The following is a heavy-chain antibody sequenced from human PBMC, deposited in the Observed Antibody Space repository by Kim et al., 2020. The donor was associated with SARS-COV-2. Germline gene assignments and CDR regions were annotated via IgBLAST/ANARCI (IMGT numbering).Heavy chain of an antibody. CDR1: GGSFSGYY. CDR3: ARGTRQWLVRGPNYYYMDV. D-gene: IGHD6-19*01. J-gene: IGHJ6*03. Sequence: SETLSLTCAVYGGSFSGYYWSWIRQPPGKGLEWIGEINHSGSTNYNPSLKSQITISVDTYKNQFYLNLSSVTAADTAVYYCARGTRQWLVRGPNYYYMDV. CDR2: INHSGST. V-gene: IGHV4-34*01.